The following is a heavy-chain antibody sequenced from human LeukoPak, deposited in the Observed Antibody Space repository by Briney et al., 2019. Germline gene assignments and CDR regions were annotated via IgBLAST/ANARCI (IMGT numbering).Heavy chain of an antibody. Sequence: GGSLRLSCAASGFTVSSNEMSWVRQAPGKGLEWVSSISGGSTYYADSRKGRFTISRDNSRNTLHLQMNSLRAEDTAVYYCAFGSGSFSSAFDIWGQGTMVTVSS. V-gene: IGHV3-38-3*01. CDR3: AFGSGSFSSAFDI. D-gene: IGHD3-10*01. CDR2: ISGGST. J-gene: IGHJ3*02. CDR1: GFTVSSNE.